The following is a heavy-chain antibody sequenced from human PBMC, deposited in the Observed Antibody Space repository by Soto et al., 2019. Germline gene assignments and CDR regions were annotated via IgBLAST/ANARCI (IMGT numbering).Heavy chain of an antibody. CDR2: ISYDGSNK. V-gene: IGHV3-30-3*01. CDR3: ARVPRLYGYSSSWYYFDY. D-gene: IGHD6-13*01. J-gene: IGHJ4*02. CDR1: GFTFSSYV. Sequence: GGSLRLSCAASGFTFSSYVMHWVRQAPGKGLEWVAVISYDGSNKYYADTVKGRFTISRDNSKNTFFLQMNSLRAEDTVVFYCARVPRLYGYSSSWYYFDYWGQGTLVTVSS.